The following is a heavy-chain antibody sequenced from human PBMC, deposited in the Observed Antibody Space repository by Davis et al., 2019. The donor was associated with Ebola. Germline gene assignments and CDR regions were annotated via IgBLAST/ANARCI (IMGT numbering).Heavy chain of an antibody. CDR1: GVTLSDYY. J-gene: IGHJ4*02. CDR2: ISSSGAAI. CDR3: VLRTLGY. V-gene: IGHV3-11*01. Sequence: PGGSLRLSCAASGVTLSDYYMKWIRQAPGRGLEWLSYISSSGAAIFYADSVKGRFSISRDKTRNTLYLQMDSLRPDDTSVYYCVLRTLGYWGQGTPVTVSS.